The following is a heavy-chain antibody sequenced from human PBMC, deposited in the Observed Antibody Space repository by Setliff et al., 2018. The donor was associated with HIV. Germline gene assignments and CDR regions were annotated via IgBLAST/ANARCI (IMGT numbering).Heavy chain of an antibody. D-gene: IGHD3-22*01. CDR2: IHYSGSN. CDR3: ARLLGRGYYEGAFDI. Sequence: PSETLSLTCTVSGGSISGHYWSRIRQTPGKGLEWIGSIHYSGSNVNNPSLKSRITMSLDASKNQFSLKLNSVTAADTAVYYCARLLGRGYYEGAFDIWGQGTMVTVSS. J-gene: IGHJ3*02. CDR1: GGSISGHY. V-gene: IGHV4-59*11.